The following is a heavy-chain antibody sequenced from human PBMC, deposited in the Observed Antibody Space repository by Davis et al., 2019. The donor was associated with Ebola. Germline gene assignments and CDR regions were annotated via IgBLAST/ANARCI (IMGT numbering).Heavy chain of an antibody. Sequence: MPSETLSLTCAVYGGSFSGYYWSWIRQPPGKGLEWIGEINPIGRTNYNPSLKSRVTISVDTSKNQFSLKMSSVTAADTAVYYCAREGRSGYSNWFDPWGQGTLVTVSS. D-gene: IGHD3-22*01. CDR1: GGSFSGYY. J-gene: IGHJ5*02. V-gene: IGHV4-34*01. CDR3: AREGRSGYSNWFDP. CDR2: INPIGRT.